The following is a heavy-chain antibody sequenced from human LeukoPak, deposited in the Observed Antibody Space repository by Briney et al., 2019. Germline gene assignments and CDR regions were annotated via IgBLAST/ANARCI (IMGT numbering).Heavy chain of an antibody. V-gene: IGHV4-34*01. CDR3: ARGSSIYYYGMDV. J-gene: IGHJ6*02. CDR1: GGSFSGHY. CDR2: INHSGST. Sequence: PSETLSLTCAVYGGSFSGHYWSWIRQPPGKGLEWIGEINHSGSTNYNPSLKSRVTISVDTSKNQFSLKLSSVTAADTAVYYCARGSSIYYYGMDVWGQGTTVTVSS. D-gene: IGHD2-2*01.